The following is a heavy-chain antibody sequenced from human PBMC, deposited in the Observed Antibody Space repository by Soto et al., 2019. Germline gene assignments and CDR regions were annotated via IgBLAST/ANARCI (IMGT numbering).Heavy chain of an antibody. Sequence: SETLSLTCTVSGGSISSSSYYWGWIRQPPGKGLEWIGSIYYSGSTYYNPSLQCEVTISVDTSKNQCSLKLSSVTAADTAVYYCARQRGPDRAVAGHFDYWGQGTLVTVSS. J-gene: IGHJ4*02. CDR1: GGSISSSSYY. V-gene: IGHV4-39*01. CDR2: IYYSGST. CDR3: ARQRGPDRAVAGHFDY. D-gene: IGHD6-19*01.